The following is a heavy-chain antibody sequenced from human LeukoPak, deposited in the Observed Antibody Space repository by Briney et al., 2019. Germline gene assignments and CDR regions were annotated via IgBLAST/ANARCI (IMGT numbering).Heavy chain of an antibody. D-gene: IGHD1-14*01. CDR3: ARANPEYYFDY. Sequence: ASVKVSCKASGYTFTSYDINWVRQAAGQGLEWMGWMNPNSGNTGYGQKFQGRVTMTRNVFISTAYMELSSLRSEDTAVYWCARANPEYYFDYWGQGTLVTVSS. CDR2: MNPNSGNT. V-gene: IGHV1-8*01. J-gene: IGHJ4*02. CDR1: GYTFTSYD.